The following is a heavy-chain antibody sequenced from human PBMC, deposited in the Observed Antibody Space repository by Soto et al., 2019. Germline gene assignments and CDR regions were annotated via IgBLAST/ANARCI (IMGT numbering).Heavy chain of an antibody. J-gene: IGHJ5*02. CDR1: GGSISSYY. D-gene: IGHD3-10*01. CDR2: IYYSGST. Sequence: SETLSLTCTVSGGSISSYYWSWIRQPPGKGLEWIGYIYYSGSTNYNPSLKSRVTISVDTSKNQFSLKLSSVTAADTAVYYCARSRITMVRDNWFDPWGQGTLVTVSS. V-gene: IGHV4-59*01. CDR3: ARSRITMVRDNWFDP.